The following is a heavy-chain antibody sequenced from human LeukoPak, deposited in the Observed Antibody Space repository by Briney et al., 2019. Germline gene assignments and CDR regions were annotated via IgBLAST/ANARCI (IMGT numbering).Heavy chain of an antibody. J-gene: IGHJ4*02. CDR2: FSGSGGST. V-gene: IGHV3-23*01. CDR3: AKADYGDYEGICFDY. D-gene: IGHD4-17*01. Sequence: PGGSLKLSGPALGFTFSGYAMGWVRRAPGKGLEGVSAFSGSGGSTYYADSVKGRFTISRDNSKNTLYLQMNSLRAEDTAVYYCAKADYGDYEGICFDYWGQGTLVTVSS. CDR1: GFTFSGYA.